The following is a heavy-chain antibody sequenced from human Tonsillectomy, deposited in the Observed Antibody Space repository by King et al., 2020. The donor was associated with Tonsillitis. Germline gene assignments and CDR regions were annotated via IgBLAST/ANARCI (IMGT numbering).Heavy chain of an antibody. CDR2: ISSGGNYT. D-gene: IGHD1-26*01. V-gene: IGHV3-11*05. Sequence: VQLVESGGGLVKPGGSLRLSCAASGFTFSDSYMSWIRQAPGKGLEWVSDISSGGNYTSYADSVKGRFTISRDNAKNSLYLQMNSMRAEDTAVYYCAGDRVGATVYYYYMDVWGKGTTVTVSS. J-gene: IGHJ6*03. CDR1: GFTFSDSY. CDR3: AGDRVGATVYYYYMDV.